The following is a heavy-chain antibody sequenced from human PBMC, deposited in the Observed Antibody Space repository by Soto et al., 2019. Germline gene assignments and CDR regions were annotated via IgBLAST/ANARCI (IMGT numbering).Heavy chain of an antibody. J-gene: IGHJ6*02. V-gene: IGHV3-48*02. D-gene: IGHD2-8*02. CDR1: GFSFSSYR. CDR3: ARDWTYCAGGACYYGMDV. CDR2: ISSGSTTM. Sequence: EVQLVESGGGLVQPGGSLRLSCAASGFSFSSYRMNWVRQAPGKGLEWVSFISSGSTTMHYADSVKGRFSISRDNVQNSLFLHMNNLRDEDTAVYYCARDWTYCAGGACYYGMDVWGQGTTVTVSS.